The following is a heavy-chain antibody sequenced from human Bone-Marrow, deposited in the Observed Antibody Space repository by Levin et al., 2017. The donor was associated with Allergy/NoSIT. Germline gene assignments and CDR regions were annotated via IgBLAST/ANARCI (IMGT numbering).Heavy chain of an antibody. CDR3: ARSYCSNGVCFNGDYYYSMDV. CDR2: INTNTGNP. J-gene: IGHJ6*02. Sequence: PGGSLRLSCKASGYTFSTYAMNWVRQAPGQGLEWMEWINTNTGNPTYAQGFTGRFVFSLDTSVTTAYLQISSLKTEDAAVYYCARSYCSNGVCFNGDYYYSMDVWGQGTTVTVSS. CDR1: GYTFSTYA. V-gene: IGHV7-4-1*02. D-gene: IGHD2-8*01.